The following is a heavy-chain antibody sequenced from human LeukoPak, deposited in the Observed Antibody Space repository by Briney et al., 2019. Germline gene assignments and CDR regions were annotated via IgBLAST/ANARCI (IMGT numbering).Heavy chain of an antibody. CDR2: MNPNSGNT. CDR1: GYTFTSYD. CDR3: ARVAYYYDSGGYYFYNWFDP. Sequence: ASVKVSCKASGYTFTSYDINWVRRATGQGLEWMGWMNPNSGNTGYAQKFQGRVTMTRNTSISTAYMELSSLRSEDTAVYYCARVAYYYDSGGYYFYNWFDPWGQRTLVTVSS. D-gene: IGHD3-22*01. V-gene: IGHV1-8*01. J-gene: IGHJ5*02.